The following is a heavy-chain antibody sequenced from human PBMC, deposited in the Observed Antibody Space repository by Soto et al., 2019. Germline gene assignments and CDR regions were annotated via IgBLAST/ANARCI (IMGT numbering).Heavy chain of an antibody. D-gene: IGHD3-3*01. J-gene: IGHJ4*02. V-gene: IGHV2-5*02. CDR3: AHRVLRTVFGLVTTTAIYFDF. CDR2: IYWDDDK. CDR1: GFSLTTIGVG. Sequence: QITLNESGPTQVKPRQTLTLTCTFSGFSLTTIGVGVGWIRQSPGKAPELLALIYWDDDKRYSPSLKSRLTITKDTSKNQVVLTMADLDPADTATYYCAHRVLRTVFGLVTTTAIYFDFWGQGTPVAVSS.